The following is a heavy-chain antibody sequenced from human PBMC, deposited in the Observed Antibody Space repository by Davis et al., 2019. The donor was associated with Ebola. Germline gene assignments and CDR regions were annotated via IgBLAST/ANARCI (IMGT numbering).Heavy chain of an antibody. V-gene: IGHV3-11*04. D-gene: IGHD3-10*01. Sequence: GGSLRLSCAASGFTVSSNYMSWVRQAPGKGLEWVSYISSSGSTIYYADSVKGRFTISRDNAKNSLYLQMNSLRAEDTAVYYCARDGGYYGSGSQDYWGQGTLVTVSS. CDR3: ARDGGYYGSGSQDY. J-gene: IGHJ4*02. CDR2: ISSSGSTI. CDR1: GFTVSSNY.